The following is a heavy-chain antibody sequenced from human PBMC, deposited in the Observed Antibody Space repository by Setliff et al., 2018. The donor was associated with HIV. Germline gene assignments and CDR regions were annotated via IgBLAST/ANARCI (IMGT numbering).Heavy chain of an antibody. V-gene: IGHV3-15*07. CDR2: VKSPSDGGTI. J-gene: IGHJ3*02. CDR1: GFSFNKAW. Sequence: GGSLRLSCALSGFSFNKAWMNWVRQAPGKGLEWVGRVKSPSDGGTIDYAAPVHGRFTISIDASTNTLYLQMNGLKTEDTGVYYCTTLVGANPWHDVFDTWGHGTMVTVSS. CDR3: TTLVGANPWHDVFDT. D-gene: IGHD1-26*01.